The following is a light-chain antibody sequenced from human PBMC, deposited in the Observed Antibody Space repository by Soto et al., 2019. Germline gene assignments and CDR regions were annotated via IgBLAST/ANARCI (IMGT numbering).Light chain of an antibody. CDR2: EVS. J-gene: IGLJ1*01. CDR1: SSDVGGYNY. Sequence: QSVLTQPASVSGSPGQSITISCTGTSSDVGGYNYVSWYQLHPGKAPKLIIYEVSNRPSGVSNRFSGSKSGNTASLTISGPQAEDEADYYCSSYTSSTAYVFGTATKLTVL. V-gene: IGLV2-14*01. CDR3: SSYTSSTAYV.